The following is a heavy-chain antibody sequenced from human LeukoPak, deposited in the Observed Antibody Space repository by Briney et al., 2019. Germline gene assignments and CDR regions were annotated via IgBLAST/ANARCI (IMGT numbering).Heavy chain of an antibody. V-gene: IGHV3-23*01. CDR1: GFTFSSYG. CDR2: ISGSGGST. J-gene: IGHJ4*02. CDR3: AKGSSYYGSGSSY. Sequence: PGGSLRLSCAASGFTFSSYGMSWVRQAPGKGLEWVSAISGSGGSTYYADSVKGRFTISRDNSKNTLYLQMNSLRAEDTAVYYCAKGSSYYGSGSSYWGQGTLVTVSS. D-gene: IGHD3-10*01.